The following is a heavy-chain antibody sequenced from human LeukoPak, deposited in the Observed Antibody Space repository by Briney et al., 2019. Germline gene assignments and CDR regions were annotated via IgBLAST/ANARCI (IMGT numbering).Heavy chain of an antibody. V-gene: IGHV4-59*01. J-gene: IGHJ4*02. CDR2: IYNSGST. Sequence: SETLSLTCPVSGPSISSTYSSSIRQPPGKGLEWLGYIYNSGSTNYNPSLKSRFTISVDTSKNQFSLKLSSWTAADTPVYYCARGGETSPFDYWGQGTLVTVSS. CDR1: GPSISSTY. CDR3: ARGGETSPFDY. D-gene: IGHD1-1*01.